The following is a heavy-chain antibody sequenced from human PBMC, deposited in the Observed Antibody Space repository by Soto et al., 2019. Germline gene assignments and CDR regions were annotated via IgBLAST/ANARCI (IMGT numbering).Heavy chain of an antibody. CDR3: ARHGSY. CDR1: GVSITTTSYY. CDR2: VYFSGTT. V-gene: IGHV4-39*01. Sequence: LSLTCTVSGVSITTTSYYWGWIRQPPGKGLEWIGSVYFSGTTYYNPSLKSRVTISVDTSKNHFSLRLSSVTAADTAIYYCARHGSYWGQGALVTVSS. J-gene: IGHJ4*02.